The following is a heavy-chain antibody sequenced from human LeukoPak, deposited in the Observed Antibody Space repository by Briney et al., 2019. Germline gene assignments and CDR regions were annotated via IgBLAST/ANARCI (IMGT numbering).Heavy chain of an antibody. CDR3: ARLPYTSGWTEGVDH. CDR2: IYPGDSDT. Sequence: GESLKISCKGSGYSFTSYWIGWVRQMPGKGLEWMGIIYPGDSDTRYSPSFQGQVTISADKSISTAYLQWRSLKASDTAMYYCARLPYTSGWTEGVDHWGQGTLVTVSS. D-gene: IGHD6-19*01. V-gene: IGHV5-51*01. J-gene: IGHJ4*02. CDR1: GYSFTSYW.